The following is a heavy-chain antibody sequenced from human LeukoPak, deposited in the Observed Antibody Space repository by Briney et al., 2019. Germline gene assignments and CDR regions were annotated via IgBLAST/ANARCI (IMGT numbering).Heavy chain of an antibody. CDR3: AKGVGATSGDY. D-gene: IGHD1-26*01. J-gene: IGHJ4*02. CDR2: ISYDGSNK. CDR1: GFTFSSYG. V-gene: IGHV3-30*18. Sequence: GGSLRLSCAASGFTFSSYGMHWVRQAPGKGLEWVAVISYDGSNKYYADPVKGRFTISRDNSKNTLYLQMNSLRAEDTAVYYCAKGVGATSGDYWGQGTLVTVSS.